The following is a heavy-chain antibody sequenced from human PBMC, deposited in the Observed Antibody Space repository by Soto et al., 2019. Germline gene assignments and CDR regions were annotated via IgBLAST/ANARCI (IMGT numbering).Heavy chain of an antibody. J-gene: IGHJ4*02. Sequence: GGSLRLSCAASGFTFSSYAMSWVRQAPGKGLEWVSAISGSGGSTYYADSVKGRFTISRDNSKNTLYLQMNSLRAEDTAVYYCAKGGSGYDSVLTIFDYWGQGTLVTVSS. CDR2: ISGSGGST. CDR3: AKGGSGYDSVLTIFDY. V-gene: IGHV3-23*01. D-gene: IGHD5-12*01. CDR1: GFTFSSYA.